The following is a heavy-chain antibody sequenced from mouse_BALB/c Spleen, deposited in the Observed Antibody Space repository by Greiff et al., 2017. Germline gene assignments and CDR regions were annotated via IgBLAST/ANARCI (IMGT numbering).Heavy chain of an antibody. Sequence: QVQLQQPGAELVRPGASVKLSCKASGYTFTSYWINWVKQRPGQGLEWIGNIYPSDSYTNYNQKFKDKATLTVDKSSSTAYMQLSSPTSEDSAVYYCTRWDYRYYYYAMDYWGQGTSVTVSS. J-gene: IGHJ4*01. CDR3: TRWDYRYYYYAMDY. CDR2: IYPSDSYT. V-gene: IGHV1-69*02. D-gene: IGHD2-14*01. CDR1: GYTFTSYW.